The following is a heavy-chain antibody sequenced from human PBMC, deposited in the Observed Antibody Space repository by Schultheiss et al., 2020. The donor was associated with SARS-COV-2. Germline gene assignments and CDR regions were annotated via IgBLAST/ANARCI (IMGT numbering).Heavy chain of an antibody. J-gene: IGHJ5*02. CDR2: IYYSGST. V-gene: IGHV4-59*08. D-gene: IGHD2-2*02. CDR3: ARTGPNYCSSTSCYSDWFDP. CDR1: GFTFSNAW. Sequence: GSLRLSCAASGFTFSNAWMSWIRQPPGKGLEWIGYIYYSGSTYYNPSLKSRVTISVDTSKNQFSLKLSSVTAADTAVYYCARTGPNYCSSTSCYSDWFDPWGQGTLVTVSS.